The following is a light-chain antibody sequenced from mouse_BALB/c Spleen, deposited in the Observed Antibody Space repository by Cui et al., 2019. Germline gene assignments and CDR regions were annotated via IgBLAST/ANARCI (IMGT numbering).Light chain of an antibody. CDR3: QQSNSWPYT. CDR1: QSIGTS. J-gene: IGKJ2*01. Sequence: DILLTQSPAILSVSPGERVSFSCRASQSIGTSIHWYQQRTNGSPRLLIKYASESISGIPSRFSGSGSGTDFTLSINSVESEDIADYYCQQSNSWPYTFGGGTKLETK. V-gene: IGKV5-48*01. CDR2: YAS.